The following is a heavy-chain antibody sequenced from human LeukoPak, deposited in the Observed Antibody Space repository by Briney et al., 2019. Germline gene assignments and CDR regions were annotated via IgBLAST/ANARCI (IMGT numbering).Heavy chain of an antibody. CDR3: ARDLGGATDY. J-gene: IGHJ4*02. Sequence: GRSLRLSCAASGFTLSSYAMHWVRQAPGKGLEWVAVISYDGSNKYYADSVKGRFTISRDNSKNTLYLQMNSLRAEDTAVYYCARDLGGATDYWGQGTLVTVSS. CDR2: ISYDGSNK. CDR1: GFTLSSYA. D-gene: IGHD1-26*01. V-gene: IGHV3-30-3*01.